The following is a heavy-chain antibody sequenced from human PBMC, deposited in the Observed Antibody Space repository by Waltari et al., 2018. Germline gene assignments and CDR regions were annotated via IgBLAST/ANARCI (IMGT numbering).Heavy chain of an antibody. CDR3: TRLVGATPYFDY. CDR1: GFTFGDYA. J-gene: IGHJ4*02. V-gene: IGHV3-49*04. CDR2: IRSKAYGGTK. Sequence: EVQLVESGGGLVQPGRSLRLSCTASGFTFGDYAMSWVRKAPGKGLEWVGFIRSKAYGGTKEYAASVKGRFTISRDDSKSIAYLQMNSLKTEDTALYYCTRLVGATPYFDYWGQGTLVTVSS. D-gene: IGHD1-26*01.